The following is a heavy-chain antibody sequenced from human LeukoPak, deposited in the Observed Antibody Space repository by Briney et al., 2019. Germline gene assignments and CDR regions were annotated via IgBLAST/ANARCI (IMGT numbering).Heavy chain of an antibody. Sequence: ASVKVSCKASGYIFTGYYMHWVRQAPGQGLEWMGWINPNSGDTNYAQKFQGRVTMTRDTSISTAYMELSRLRSDDTAVYYCARGHVGDAFDIWGQGTMVTVSS. CDR2: INPNSGDT. CDR1: GYIFTGYY. J-gene: IGHJ3*02. CDR3: ARGHVGDAFDI. V-gene: IGHV1-2*02.